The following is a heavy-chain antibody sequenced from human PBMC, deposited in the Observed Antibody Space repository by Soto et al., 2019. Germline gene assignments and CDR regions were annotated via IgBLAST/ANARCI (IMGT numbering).Heavy chain of an antibody. D-gene: IGHD6-19*01. V-gene: IGHV3-23*01. J-gene: IGHJ4*02. CDR3: TKTQRGVAVAGYFDY. CDR1: GFTFSSYA. Sequence: GGSLRLSCAASGFTFSSYAMSWVGQAPGKGLEWVSAISGSGGSTYYADSVKGRFTISRDNSKNTLYLQMNSLRAEDTAVYYCTKTQRGVAVAGYFDYWCQGTLVTVSS. CDR2: ISGSGGST.